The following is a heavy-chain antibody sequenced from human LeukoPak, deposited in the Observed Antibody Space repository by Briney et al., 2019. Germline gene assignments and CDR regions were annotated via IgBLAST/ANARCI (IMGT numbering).Heavy chain of an antibody. CDR2: INPNSGGT. D-gene: IGHD3-10*01. CDR3: AREVSYGAGFDY. J-gene: IGHJ4*02. CDR1: GYTFTGYY. V-gene: IGHV1-2*02. Sequence: ASVKVSCKASGYTFTGYYMHWVRQAPGQGLEWMGWINPNSGGTNYAQKFQGRVTMTRDTSISTAYMELSRLRSVDTAVYYCAREVSYGAGFDYWGQGTLVTVSS.